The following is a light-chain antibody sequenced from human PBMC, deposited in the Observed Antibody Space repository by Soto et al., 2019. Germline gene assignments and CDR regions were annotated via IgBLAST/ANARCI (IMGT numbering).Light chain of an antibody. J-gene: IGLJ1*01. CDR1: SSDVGGYNY. Sequence: QSVLTQPPSASGSPGQSVAISCTGTSSDVGGYNYVSWYQQHPGKAPKLMIYEGSKRPSGVSNRFSGSKSGNTASLTISGLQAEDEADYYCCSYAGSSTFYVFGTGTKLTVL. CDR3: CSYAGSSTFYV. CDR2: EGS. V-gene: IGLV2-23*03.